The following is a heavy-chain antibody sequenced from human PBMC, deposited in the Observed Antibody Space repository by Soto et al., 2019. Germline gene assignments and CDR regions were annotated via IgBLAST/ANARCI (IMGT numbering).Heavy chain of an antibody. D-gene: IGHD4-4*01. CDR1: CGSISSYY. J-gene: IGHJ6*02. CDR2: IYYSGST. CDR3: ARCNLMTTPSFYGMDV. Sequence: PSETLSLTCTVSCGSISSYYWSWIRQPPGKGLEWIGYIYYSGSTNYNPSLKSRVTISVDTSKNQFSLKLSSVTAADTAVYYCARCNLMTTPSFYGMDVWGQGTTVTVSS. V-gene: IGHV4-59*01.